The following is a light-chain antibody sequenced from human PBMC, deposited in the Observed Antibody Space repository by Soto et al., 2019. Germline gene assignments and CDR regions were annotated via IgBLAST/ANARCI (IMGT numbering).Light chain of an antibody. CDR2: DVS. CDR1: SSDVGGYNY. V-gene: IGLV2-14*01. J-gene: IGLJ2*01. CDR3: SSYTGSSTPVV. Sequence: QSALTQPPSVSGSPGQSITISCTGTSSDVGGYNYVSWYQQHPGKAPKLMIYDVSKRPSGVSNRFSGSKSGNTASLTISGLQAEDEADYYCSSYTGSSTPVVFGGGTKLTVL.